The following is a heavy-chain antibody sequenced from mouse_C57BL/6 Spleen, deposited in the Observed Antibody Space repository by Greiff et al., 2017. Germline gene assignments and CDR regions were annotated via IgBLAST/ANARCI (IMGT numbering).Heavy chain of an antibody. CDR2: IHPNSGST. CDR1: GYTFTSYW. J-gene: IGHJ4*01. Sequence: QVQLQQPGAELVKPGASVKLSCKASGYTFTSYWMHWVKQRPGQGLEWIGMIHPNSGSTNSNEKFKSKATLTVDKSSSTAYMRLSSLTSEDSAVYYCSRGGEGDDEDYAMDYWGQGTSVTVSS. CDR3: SRGGEGDDEDYAMDY. D-gene: IGHD2-2*01. V-gene: IGHV1-64*01.